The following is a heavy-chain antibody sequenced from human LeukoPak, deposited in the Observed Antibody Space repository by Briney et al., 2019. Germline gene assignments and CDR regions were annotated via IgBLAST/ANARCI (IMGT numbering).Heavy chain of an antibody. CDR2: IYYSGST. J-gene: IGHJ6*02. CDR1: GGSISSGGYS. V-gene: IGHV4-31*03. CDR3: AREGYCSGGSCSRGSYYYYYGMDV. D-gene: IGHD2-15*01. Sequence: SQTLSLTCTVSGGSISSGGYSWSWIRQHPGKGLEWIGYIYYSGSTYYNPSLKSRVTISVDTSKNQFSLKLSSVTAADTAVYYCAREGYCSGGSCSRGSYYYYYGMDVWGQGTTVTVSS.